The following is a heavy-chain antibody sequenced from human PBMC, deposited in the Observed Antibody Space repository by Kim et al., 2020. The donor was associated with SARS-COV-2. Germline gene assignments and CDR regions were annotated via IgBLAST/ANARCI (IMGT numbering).Heavy chain of an antibody. CDR3: ARVGDYYDSSGYYSDAFDI. CDR1: GFTFSSYW. Sequence: GGSLRLSCAASGFTFSSYWMHWVRQAPGKGLVWVSRINSDGSSTSYADSVKGRFTISRDNAKNTLYLQMNSLRAEDTAVYYCARVGDYYDSSGYYSDAFDIWGQGTMVTVSS. V-gene: IGHV3-74*01. J-gene: IGHJ3*02. D-gene: IGHD3-22*01. CDR2: INSDGSST.